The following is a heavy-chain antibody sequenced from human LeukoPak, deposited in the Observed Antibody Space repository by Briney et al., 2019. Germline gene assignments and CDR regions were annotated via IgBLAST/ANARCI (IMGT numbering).Heavy chain of an antibody. Sequence: HPGGSLRPSCAASEFTFSNYAMHWVRQAPGKGLEWVAVISYDGSNKYYADSVKGRFTISRDNSKNTLYLQMNSLRAEDTAVYYCARDLVVVTRFDYWGQGTLVTVSS. CDR2: ISYDGSNK. CDR3: ARDLVVVTRFDY. CDR1: EFTFSNYA. V-gene: IGHV3-30-3*01. D-gene: IGHD3-22*01. J-gene: IGHJ4*02.